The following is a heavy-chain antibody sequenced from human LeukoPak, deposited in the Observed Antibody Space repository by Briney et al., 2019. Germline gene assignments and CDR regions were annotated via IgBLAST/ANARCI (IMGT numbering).Heavy chain of an antibody. CDR3: AKLTGDPNY. D-gene: IGHD7-27*01. V-gene: IGHV3-23*01. CDR1: GFSFSSYA. J-gene: IGHJ4*02. CDR2: ISGSGGST. Sequence: PGGSLRLSCAASGFSFSSYAMSWVRQIPGKGLEWVSAISGSGGSTYYADSMKGRFTISRDNSKNTLYLQMNSLRVEDTAVYYCAKLTGDPNYWGQGTLVTVSS.